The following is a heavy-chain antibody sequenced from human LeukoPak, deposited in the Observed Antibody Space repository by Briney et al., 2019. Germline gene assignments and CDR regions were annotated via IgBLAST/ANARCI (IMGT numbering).Heavy chain of an antibody. CDR2: IYHSGST. CDR3: ARVEWELHWFDP. Sequence: SQTLSLTCTVSGGSISSGGYYWSWIRQPPGKGLEWIGYIYHSGSTYYNPSLKSRVTISVDRSKNQFSLKLSSVTAADTAVYYCARVEWELHWFDPWGQGTLVTVSS. CDR1: GGSISSGGYY. J-gene: IGHJ5*02. V-gene: IGHV4-30-2*01. D-gene: IGHD1-26*01.